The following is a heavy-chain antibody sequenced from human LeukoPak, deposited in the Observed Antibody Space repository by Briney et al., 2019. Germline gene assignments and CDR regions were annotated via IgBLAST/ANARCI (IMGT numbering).Heavy chain of an antibody. Sequence: GGSLRLSRAASGFTFTSFAMNWVRQAPGKGLEWVSGISDSGGSTYYADSVKGRFSISRDNRKNTLYLQMNSLRDEDTAVYYCAKVAYNFWNGLDQWGQGTLVTVSS. CDR1: GFTFTSFA. V-gene: IGHV3-23*01. CDR3: AKVAYNFWNGLDQ. CDR2: ISDSGGST. J-gene: IGHJ4*02. D-gene: IGHD3-3*01.